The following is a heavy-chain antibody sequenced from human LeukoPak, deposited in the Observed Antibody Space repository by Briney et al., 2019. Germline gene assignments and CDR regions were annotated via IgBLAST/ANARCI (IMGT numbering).Heavy chain of an antibody. V-gene: IGHV3-30*18. D-gene: IGHD4-17*01. Sequence: GGSLRLSCAASGFTFSSYGMHWVRQAPGKGLEWVAVISYDGSNKYYADSVKGRFTISRDNSKNTLYLQMNSLRAEDTAVYYCAKDLMRGDYGLKNHILDYWGQGTLVTVSS. CDR2: ISYDGSNK. CDR1: GFTFSSYG. CDR3: AKDLMRGDYGLKNHILDY. J-gene: IGHJ4*02.